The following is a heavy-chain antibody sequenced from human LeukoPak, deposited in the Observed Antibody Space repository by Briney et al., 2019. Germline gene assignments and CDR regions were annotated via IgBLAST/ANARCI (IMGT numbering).Heavy chain of an antibody. D-gene: IGHD3-9*01. CDR3: TRAGERPIRYFDC. V-gene: IGHV1-8*01. CDR2: MNPNSGNA. J-gene: IGHJ4*02. Sequence: ASVKVSCMASGYSFSSYDISWVRQATGQGLEWMGWMNPNSGNAGYAQEFQGRVSMTRNTSINTAYMELSSLRSEDTALYFCTRAGERPIRYFDCWGQGTLVTVSS. CDR1: GYSFSSYD.